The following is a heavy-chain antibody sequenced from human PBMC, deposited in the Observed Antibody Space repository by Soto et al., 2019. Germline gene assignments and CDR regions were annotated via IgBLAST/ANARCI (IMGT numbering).Heavy chain of an antibody. CDR1: GFTFSNAW. V-gene: IGHV3-15*01. CDR3: TTEVDTAMVTGIDY. J-gene: IGHJ4*02. Sequence: GGSLRLSCAASGFTFSNAWMSWVRQAPGKGLEWVGRIKSKTDGGTTDYAAPVKGRFTISRDDSKNTLYLQMNSLKTEDTAVYYCTTEVDTAMVTGIDYWGQGTLVTVSS. CDR2: IKSKTDGGTT. D-gene: IGHD5-18*01.